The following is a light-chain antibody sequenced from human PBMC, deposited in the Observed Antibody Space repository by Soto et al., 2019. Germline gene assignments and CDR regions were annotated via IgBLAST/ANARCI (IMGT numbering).Light chain of an antibody. Sequence: DIQMTQSPSTLSASVGDRVTITCRASQNINDYLAWYQQKPGKSPKVLIYDASTLESGVPSRFSGSGSGTHFTLTISGLQPDDFATYFCQQYNSHRTFGQGTKVQIK. CDR1: QNINDY. J-gene: IGKJ1*01. V-gene: IGKV1-5*01. CDR3: QQYNSHRT. CDR2: DAS.